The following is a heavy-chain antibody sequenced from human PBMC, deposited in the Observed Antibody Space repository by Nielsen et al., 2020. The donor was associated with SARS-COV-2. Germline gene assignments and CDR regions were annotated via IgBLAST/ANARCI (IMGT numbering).Heavy chain of an antibody. CDR3: AKWGYSSSWDTPYGMDV. J-gene: IGHJ6*02. V-gene: IGHV1-46*01. D-gene: IGHD6-13*01. CDR2: INPSGGST. Sequence: ASVKVSCKASGYTFTSYYMHWVRQAPGQGLEWMGIINPSGGSTSYAQKFQGRVTMTRDTSTSTVYMELSSLRAEDTALYYCAKWGYSSSWDTPYGMDVWGQGTTVTVSS. CDR1: GYTFTSYY.